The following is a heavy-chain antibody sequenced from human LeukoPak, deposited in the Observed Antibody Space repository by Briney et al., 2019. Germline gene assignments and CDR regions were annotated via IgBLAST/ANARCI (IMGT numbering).Heavy chain of an antibody. CDR3: ARDARYCSSTSCYDDWFDP. Sequence: SETLSLTCTVSGGSISSSSYYWGWIRQPPGKGLEWIGSVYYSGSTYYNSSLKSRVTISVDTSKNQFSLKLSSVTAADTAVYYCARDARYCSSTSCYDDWFDPWGQGTLVTVSS. CDR1: GGSISSSSYY. D-gene: IGHD2-2*01. J-gene: IGHJ5*02. V-gene: IGHV4-39*07. CDR2: VYYSGST.